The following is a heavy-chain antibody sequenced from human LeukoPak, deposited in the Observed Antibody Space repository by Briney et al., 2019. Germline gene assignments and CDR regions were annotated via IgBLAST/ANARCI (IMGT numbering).Heavy chain of an antibody. D-gene: IGHD5-18*01. CDR2: VYYSGST. CDR1: GDFITAYY. J-gene: IGHJ4*02. V-gene: IGHV4-59*12. Sequence: SETLSLTCTVSGDFITAYYWSWIRQPPGKGLEWIGYVYYSGSTEYNPSLKSRVTISVDTSKNQFSLKLSSVTAADTAVYHCARDYQGGYGDKTVDYWGQGTLVTVSS. CDR3: ARDYQGGYGDKTVDY.